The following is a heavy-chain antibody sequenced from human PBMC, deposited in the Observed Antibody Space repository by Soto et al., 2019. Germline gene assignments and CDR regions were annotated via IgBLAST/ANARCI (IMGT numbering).Heavy chain of an antibody. V-gene: IGHV1-8*02. CDR2: MNPINGAT. D-gene: IGHD6-13*01. J-gene: IGHJ6*02. CDR1: GYDFTAYD. CDR3: GRGPSPRAPAGGTPYYYAMDV. Sequence: ASVKGSGKGSGYDFTAYDSNWVRQAAGQGLVWMGWMNPINGATGSARRFQGRVSMTRNTATATAYLELTSLRSDDSAVYYCGRGPSPRAPAGGTPYYYAMDVWGQGTTVTVSS.